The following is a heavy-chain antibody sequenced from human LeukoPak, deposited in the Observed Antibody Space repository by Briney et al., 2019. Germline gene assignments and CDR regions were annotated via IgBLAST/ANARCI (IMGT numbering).Heavy chain of an antibody. CDR3: ARDEGEYCTRTTCYYGWFDP. CDR1: GFIFSTYG. V-gene: IGHV3-48*03. D-gene: IGHD2-2*01. Sequence: GGSLRLSCVGSGFIFSTYGMNWVAQAPGKGLEWFSYISGRGTTIYYADSVKGRFTISRDNAKSSLYLQMSSLRDEDTALYYCARDEGEYCTRTTCYYGWFDPWGQGTLVTVSS. J-gene: IGHJ5*02. CDR2: ISGRGTTI.